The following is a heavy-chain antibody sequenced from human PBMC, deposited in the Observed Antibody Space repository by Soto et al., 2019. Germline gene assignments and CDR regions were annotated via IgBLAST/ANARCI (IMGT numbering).Heavy chain of an antibody. CDR3: AKLEVRFGNAMDV. J-gene: IGHJ6*02. V-gene: IGHV3-23*01. CDR2: ISADGGTT. Sequence: EVQLLESGGGLVQPGGSLRLSCAASGLTFRTYGMAWVRQAPGKGREWVSAISADGGTTSYADSVRGRFTISRDISKNTLYLQMNSLRAEDTAVYYCAKLEVRFGNAMDVWGQGTTVTVSS. CDR1: GLTFRTYG. D-gene: IGHD3-22*01.